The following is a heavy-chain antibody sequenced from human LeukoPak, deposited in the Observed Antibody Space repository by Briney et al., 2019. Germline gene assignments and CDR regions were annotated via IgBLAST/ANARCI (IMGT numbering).Heavy chain of an antibody. CDR1: GYTFTGYY. V-gene: IGHV1-2*02. CDR3: AREHDSSGYYYQRDAFDI. D-gene: IGHD3-22*01. J-gene: IGHJ3*02. Sequence: ASVKVSCKASGYTFTGYYMHWVRQAPGQGLEWMGWINPNSGGTNYAQKFQGRVTMTRDTSISTAYMELSRLRSDDTAVYYRAREHDSSGYYYQRDAFDIWGQGTMVTVSS. CDR2: INPNSGGT.